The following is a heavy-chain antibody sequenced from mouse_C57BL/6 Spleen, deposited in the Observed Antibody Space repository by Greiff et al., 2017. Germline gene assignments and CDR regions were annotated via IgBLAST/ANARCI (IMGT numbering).Heavy chain of an antibody. J-gene: IGHJ3*01. V-gene: IGHV6-3*01. D-gene: IGHD3-2*02. CDR3: TVDSSGPFAY. CDR1: GFTFSNYW. Sequence: EVKLMESGGGLVQPGGSMKLSCVASGFTFSNYWMNWVRQSPEKGLEWVAQIRLKSDNYATHYAESVKGRFTISRDDSKSSVYLQMNNLRAEDTGIYYCTVDSSGPFAYWGQGTLVTVSA. CDR2: IRLKSDNYAT.